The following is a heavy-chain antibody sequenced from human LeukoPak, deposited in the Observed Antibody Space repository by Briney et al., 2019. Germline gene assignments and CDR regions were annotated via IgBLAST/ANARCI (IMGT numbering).Heavy chain of an antibody. Sequence: GASVKVSCKASGGTFSSYAISWVRQARGQGLEWMGRIIPILGIANYAQKFQGRVTITADKSTSTAYMELSSLRSEDTAVYYCASGDTVMVINYYGMDVWGQGTTVTVYS. CDR2: IIPILGIA. CDR3: ASGDTVMVINYYGMDV. CDR1: GGTFSSYA. D-gene: IGHD5-18*01. V-gene: IGHV1-69*04. J-gene: IGHJ6*02.